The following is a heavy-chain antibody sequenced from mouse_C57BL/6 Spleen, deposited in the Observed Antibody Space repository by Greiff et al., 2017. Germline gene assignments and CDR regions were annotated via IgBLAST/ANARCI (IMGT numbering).Heavy chain of an antibody. CDR2: ISYSGST. CDR3: ARESATYSNYGSMDY. Sequence: EVKLQASGPGMVKPSQSLSLTCTVTGYSITSGYDWHWIRNFPGNKLEWMGYISYSGSTNYNPSLKSRISITHDPSKNHFFLKLESETTEVTATCYCARESATYSNYGSMDYGGQGTSVTVSS. J-gene: IGHJ4*01. CDR1: GYSITSGYD. V-gene: IGHV3-1*01. D-gene: IGHD2-5*01.